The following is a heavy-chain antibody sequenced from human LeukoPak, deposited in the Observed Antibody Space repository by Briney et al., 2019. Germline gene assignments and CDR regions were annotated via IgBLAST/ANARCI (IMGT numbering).Heavy chain of an antibody. CDR3: ARDSGYSGYDYYYYYYYMDV. J-gene: IGHJ6*03. CDR1: GGSISSGSYY. V-gene: IGHV4-61*02. CDR2: IYTSGST. D-gene: IGHD5-12*01. Sequence: SQTLSLTCTVSGGSISSGSYYWSWIRQPAGKGLEWIGRIYTSGSTNYNPSLKSRVTISVDTSKNQFSLKLSSVTAADTAVYYCARDSGYSGYDYYYYYYYMDVWGKGTTVTVSS.